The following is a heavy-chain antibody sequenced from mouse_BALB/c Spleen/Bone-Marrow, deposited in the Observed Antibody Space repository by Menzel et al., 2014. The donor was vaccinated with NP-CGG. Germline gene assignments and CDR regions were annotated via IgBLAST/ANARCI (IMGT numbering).Heavy chain of an antibody. CDR2: ISSGSSTV. V-gene: IGHV5-17*02. D-gene: IGHD1-1*01. CDR1: GFTFSSFG. Sequence: EVQGVESGGGLVQPGGSRKLSCAASGFTFSSFGMHWVRPAPEKGLEWVAYISSGSSTVYYADKVMGRFTISRDNPKNTLFLQMTSLRSEDTAMYYCARSGSSSGYFDYWGQGTTLTVSS. J-gene: IGHJ2*01. CDR3: ARSGSSSGYFDY.